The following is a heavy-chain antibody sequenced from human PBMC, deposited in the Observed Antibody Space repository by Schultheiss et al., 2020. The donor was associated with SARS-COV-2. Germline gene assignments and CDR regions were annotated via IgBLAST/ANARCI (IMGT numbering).Heavy chain of an antibody. CDR1: GGSISSSSYY. Sequence: SQTLSLTCTVSGGSISSSSYYWGWIRQPPGKGLEWIGSIYHSGSTYYNPSLKSRVTISVDTSKNQFSLKLSSVTAADTAVYYCASRRDGYNYWGQGTLVTVSS. V-gene: IGHV4-39*07. CDR2: IYHSGST. D-gene: IGHD5-24*01. J-gene: IGHJ4*02. CDR3: ASRRDGYNY.